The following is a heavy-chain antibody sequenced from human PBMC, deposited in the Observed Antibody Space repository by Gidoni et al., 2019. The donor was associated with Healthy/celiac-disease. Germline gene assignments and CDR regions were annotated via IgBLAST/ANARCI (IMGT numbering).Heavy chain of an antibody. D-gene: IGHD3-22*01. Sequence: VQLPESGPGLVKPSGTLSLTCAVSGGSISSSHWWRWVRQPPGKGLEWIGEIYHSGSTNYNPSLKSRVTISVDKSKNQFSLKLSSVTAADTAVYYCATAPPTYYYDSSGYSYGDYWGQGTLVTVSS. CDR1: GGSISSSHW. V-gene: IGHV4-4*02. CDR2: IYHSGST. J-gene: IGHJ4*02. CDR3: ATAPPTYYYDSSGYSYGDY.